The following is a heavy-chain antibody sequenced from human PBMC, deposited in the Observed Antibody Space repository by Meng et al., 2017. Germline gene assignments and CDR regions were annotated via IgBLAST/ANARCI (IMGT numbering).Heavy chain of an antibody. J-gene: IGHJ4*02. D-gene: IGHD5-18*01. CDR2: INHSGST. V-gene: IGHV4-34*01. CDR1: GVAFSGYY. Sequence: QLHTWAAGLCTPSETLSRTAAGYGVAFSGYYWSWIRQPPGKGLEWIGEINHSGSTNYNPSLKSRVTISVDTSKNQFSLKLSSVTAADTAVYYWASSGYSYGYRFDYWGQGTLVTVSS. CDR3: ASSGYSYGYRFDY.